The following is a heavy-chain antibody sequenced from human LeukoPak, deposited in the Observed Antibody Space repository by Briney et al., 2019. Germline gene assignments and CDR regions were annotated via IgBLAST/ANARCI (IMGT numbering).Heavy chain of an antibody. CDR1: GRSITTTNW. Sequence: SGTLSLTCAVSGRSITTTNWWSWVRQPPGKGLEWIGEVHLSGATNYNLSLESRVSMSIDKSKNHLSLEVTSVTAADTAIYYCTRGIGAFSPFGFWGQGTLVTVSS. V-gene: IGHV4-4*02. CDR3: TRGIGAFSPFGF. D-gene: IGHD3-16*01. J-gene: IGHJ1*01. CDR2: VHLSGAT.